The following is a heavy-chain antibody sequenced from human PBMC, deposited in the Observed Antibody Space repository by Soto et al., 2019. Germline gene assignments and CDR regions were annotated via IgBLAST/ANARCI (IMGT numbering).Heavy chain of an antibody. V-gene: IGHV4-34*01. CDR1: GGSFSGYY. J-gene: IGHJ5*02. CDR2: INHSGST. Sequence: SETLSLTCAVYGGSFSGYYWSWIRQPPGKGLEWIGEINHSGSTNYNPSLKSRVTISVDTSKNQFSLKLSSVTAADTAVYYCARVVRFGGVIPNGFAPWGRGPWAPVSS. D-gene: IGHD3-16*02. CDR3: ARVVRFGGVIPNGFAP.